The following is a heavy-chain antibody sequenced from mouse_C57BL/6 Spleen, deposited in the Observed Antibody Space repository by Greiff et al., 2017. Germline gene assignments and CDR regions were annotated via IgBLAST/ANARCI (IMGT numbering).Heavy chain of an antibody. CDR2: ISGGGGNT. J-gene: IGHJ2*01. CDR3: ARHETAQAYYFDY. D-gene: IGHD3-2*02. V-gene: IGHV5-9*01. CDR1: GFTFSSYT. Sequence: EVMLVESGGGLVKPGGSLKLSCAASGFTFSSYTMSWVRQTPEKRLEWVATISGGGGNTYYPDSVKGRFTISRDNAKNTLYLQMSSLRSEDTALYYCARHETAQAYYFDYWGQGTTLTVSS.